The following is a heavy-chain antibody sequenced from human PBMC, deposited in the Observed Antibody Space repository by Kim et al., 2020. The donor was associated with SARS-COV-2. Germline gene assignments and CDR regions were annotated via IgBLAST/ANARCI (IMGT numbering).Heavy chain of an antibody. Sequence: GGSLRPSCAASGFTFSNAWMSWVRQAPGKGLEWVGRIKSKTDGGTTDYAAPVKGRFTISRDDSKNTLYLQMNSLKTEDTAVYYCTTDQREGSGWRYYGMDVWGQGTTVTVSS. CDR2: IKSKTDGGTT. CDR1: GFTFSNAW. CDR3: TTDQREGSGWRYYGMDV. D-gene: IGHD6-19*01. J-gene: IGHJ6*02. V-gene: IGHV3-15*01.